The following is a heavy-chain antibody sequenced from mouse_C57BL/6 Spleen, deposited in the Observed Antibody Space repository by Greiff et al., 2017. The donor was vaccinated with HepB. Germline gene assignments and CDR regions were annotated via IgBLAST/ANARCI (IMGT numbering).Heavy chain of an antibody. V-gene: IGHV1-15*01. CDR2: IDPETGGT. CDR3: GTLWTD. D-gene: IGHD1-1*02. Sequence: VNVVESGAELVRPGASVTLSCKASGYTFTDYEMHWVKQTPVHGLEWIGAIDPETGGTAYNQKFKGKAILTADKSSSTAYMELRSLTSEDSAVYYGGTLWTDWGQGTLVTVSA. CDR1: GYTFTDYE. J-gene: IGHJ3*01.